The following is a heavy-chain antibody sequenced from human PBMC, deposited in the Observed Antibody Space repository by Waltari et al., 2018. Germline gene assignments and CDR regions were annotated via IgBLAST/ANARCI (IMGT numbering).Heavy chain of an antibody. V-gene: IGHV4-39*01. J-gene: IGHJ5*02. CDR2: ISYSGST. CDR3: ARLSYHIVTGYGWFDP. D-gene: IGHD3-9*01. Sequence: QLQLQESGPGLVKPSETLSLTCTVSGRSISSESYYWGWIRQPPGKGLEWIGIISYSGSTYYNPSLKSRVTISVDTSKNQFSLKLSSVTAADTAVYYCARLSYHIVTGYGWFDPWGLGTLVTVSS. CDR1: GRSISSESYY.